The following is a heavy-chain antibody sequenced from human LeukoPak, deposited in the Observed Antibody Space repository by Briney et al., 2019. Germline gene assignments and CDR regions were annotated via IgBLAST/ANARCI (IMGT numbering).Heavy chain of an antibody. D-gene: IGHD1-26*01. CDR3: AKGSFSPYYYYGMDV. V-gene: IGHV3-30*18. CDR2: ISYDGSNK. Sequence: GGSLRLSCAASRCTFSSYGVHWVRQAPGKGLEWVAVISYDGSNKYYADSVKGRFTISRDNSKNTLYLQMDSLRAEDTAVYYCAKGSFSPYYYYGMDVWGQGTTVTVSS. J-gene: IGHJ6*02. CDR1: RCTFSSYG.